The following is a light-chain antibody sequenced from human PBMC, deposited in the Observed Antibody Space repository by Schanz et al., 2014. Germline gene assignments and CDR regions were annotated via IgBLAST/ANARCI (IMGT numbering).Light chain of an antibody. CDR3: SSYAGSIYV. CDR2: EVN. CDR1: SSDVGGYNY. V-gene: IGLV2-14*01. J-gene: IGLJ1*01. Sequence: QSALTQPASVSGSPGQSITISCTGTSSDVGGYNYVSWYQQHPGKAPKILIYEVNKRPSGVSDRFSASKSGNTASLTVSGLQPEDEADYYCSSYAGSIYVFGTGTKLTVL.